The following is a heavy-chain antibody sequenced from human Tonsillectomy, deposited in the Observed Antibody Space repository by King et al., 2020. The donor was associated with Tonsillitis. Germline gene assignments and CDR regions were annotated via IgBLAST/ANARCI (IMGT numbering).Heavy chain of an antibody. CDR2: IIPIFGSP. Sequence: QLVQSGAEVKKPGSSVKVSCKASGGTFSSYAISWVRQAPGQGLEWMGGIIPIFGSPHYAQKFQGRVTITADESTSTAYMELSSLRSEDTAVYYCARGIYDIVTGYYSGKLYYMDVWGKGTTVTVS. V-gene: IGHV1-69*01. CDR1: GGTFSSYA. CDR3: ARGIYDIVTGYYSGKLYYMDV. J-gene: IGHJ6*03. D-gene: IGHD3-9*01.